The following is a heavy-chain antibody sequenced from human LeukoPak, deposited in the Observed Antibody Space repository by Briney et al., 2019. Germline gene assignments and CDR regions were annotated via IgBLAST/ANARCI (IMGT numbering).Heavy chain of an antibody. D-gene: IGHD3-10*01. CDR3: ATANPTPRGINFDS. CDR1: GFTVSTSA. Sequence: LSGGSLRLSCAASGFTVSTSAMSWVRQAPGKGLQRISSINGGDYSTYYADSVKGRFTISRDSSKNILYLQMNSLRTDDTAMYYCATANPTPRGINFDSWGQGTLVTVSS. V-gene: IGHV3-23*01. CDR2: INGGDYST. J-gene: IGHJ4*02.